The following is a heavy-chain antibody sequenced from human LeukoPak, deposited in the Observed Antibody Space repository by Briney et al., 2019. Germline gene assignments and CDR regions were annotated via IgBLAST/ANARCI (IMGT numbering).Heavy chain of an antibody. V-gene: IGHV1-18*01. CDR3: ARLGGSGSYPFDY. CDR1: GYTFTSYG. J-gene: IGHJ4*02. D-gene: IGHD3-10*01. CDR2: ISAYNGNT. Sequence: ASVKVSCKASGYTFTSYGISWVRQAPGQGLEWMGWISAYNGNTNYAQKFQGRVTMTRDTSTSTVYMELSSLRSEDTAVYYCARLGGSGSYPFDYWGQGTLVTVSS.